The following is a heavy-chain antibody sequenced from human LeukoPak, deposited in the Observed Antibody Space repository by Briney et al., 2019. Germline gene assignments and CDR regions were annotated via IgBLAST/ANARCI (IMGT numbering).Heavy chain of an antibody. CDR2: IRGSGGST. CDR1: GFTFSSYA. V-gene: IGHV3-23*01. D-gene: IGHD6-19*01. CDR3: ARTTAVAGHKGIFDY. Sequence: GGSLRLSCAASGFTFSSYAMSWVRQAPGKGLEWVSGIRGSGGSTNYADSVKGRFTISRDNSKNTLYLQMNSLRAEDTAVYYCARTTAVAGHKGIFDYWGQGTLVTVSS. J-gene: IGHJ4*02.